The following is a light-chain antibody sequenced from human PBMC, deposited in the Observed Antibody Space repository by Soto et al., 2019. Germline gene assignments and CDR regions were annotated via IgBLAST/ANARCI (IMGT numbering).Light chain of an antibody. CDR2: GAS. CDR3: QLFANSPPSYT. CDR1: RSVSSSY. Sequence: DIVLTQSPGTLSLSPGERATLSCRASRSVSSSYLAWYPQKPGQAPRLLIYGASIRAAGIADRFSGSGSVTDFTLTITRLEPDDFAVYYCQLFANSPPSYTFGQGTKLE. V-gene: IGKV3-20*01. J-gene: IGKJ2*01.